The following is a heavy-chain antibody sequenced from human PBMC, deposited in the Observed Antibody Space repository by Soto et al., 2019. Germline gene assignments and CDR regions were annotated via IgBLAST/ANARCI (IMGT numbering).Heavy chain of an antibody. J-gene: IGHJ4*02. D-gene: IGHD6-19*01. V-gene: IGHV1-3*01. CDR1: GYTLSSYD. CDR3: ARDLGGWPDY. CDR2: INAGNGNT. Sequence: QVQPVQSGAEVKKPGASVKVSCKASGYTLSSYDIHWVRQAPGQRLEWMGWINAGNGNTKYSQKFQDRVTITRDTSASTAYMELSSLRSEDTAVYYCARDLGGWPDYWGQGTLVTVSS.